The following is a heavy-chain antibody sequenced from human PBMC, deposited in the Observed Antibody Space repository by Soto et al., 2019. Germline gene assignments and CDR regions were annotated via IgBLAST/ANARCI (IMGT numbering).Heavy chain of an antibody. CDR3: AYSSTPFDY. Sequence: EVQLLESGGGLLQPGGSLRLSCAASGFTFSSYAMSWVCQAPGKGLEWVSAISGSGVSTYYADSVKGRFTISRDNSKNTLYLQKNSLRDEDTAVYYCAYSSTPFDYCGQGTLVTVYS. J-gene: IGHJ4*02. CDR1: GFTFSSYA. D-gene: IGHD6-13*01. V-gene: IGHV3-23*01. CDR2: ISGSGVST.